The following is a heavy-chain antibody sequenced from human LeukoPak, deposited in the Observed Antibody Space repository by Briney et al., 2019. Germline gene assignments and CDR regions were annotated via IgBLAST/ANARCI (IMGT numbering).Heavy chain of an antibody. CDR2: ISWNSGNI. J-gene: IGHJ4*02. D-gene: IGHD3-22*01. CDR3: ARERSIVVATFDY. CDR1: GFTFDDYN. V-gene: IGHV3-9*01. Sequence: GRSLRLSCAASGFTFDDYNLHWVRQAPGKGLEWVSGISWNSGNIGYADSVKGRFTISRDNAKNSLYLQMNSLRAEDTAVYYCARERSIVVATFDYWGQGTLVTVSS.